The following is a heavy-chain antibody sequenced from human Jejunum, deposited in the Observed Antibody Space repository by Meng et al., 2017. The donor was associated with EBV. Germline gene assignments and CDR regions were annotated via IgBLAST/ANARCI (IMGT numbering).Heavy chain of an antibody. J-gene: IGHJ4*02. D-gene: IGHD2-21*01. CDR1: GFTFSCYV. Sequence: EVQLLESXLGLVSRGXPVRLSCAGSGFTFSCYVMHWVRQAPGKRLVWVSRISHDGSNTMYADSVKGRFTVSRDNAKNTLYVQMNNLRAEDTAVYYCTTDTRFRIDSWGQGTLVTVSS. CDR2: ISHDGSNT. V-gene: IGHV3-74*03. CDR3: TTDTRFRIDS.